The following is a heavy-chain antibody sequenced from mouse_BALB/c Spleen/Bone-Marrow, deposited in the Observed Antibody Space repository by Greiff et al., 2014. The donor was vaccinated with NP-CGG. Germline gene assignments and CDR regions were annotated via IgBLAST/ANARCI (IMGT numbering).Heavy chain of an antibody. Sequence: VQLQQPGAELVRPGALVKLSCRASGFNIKDYYLHWVKQGPEQGLEWIGWIDPEKGNTKYDPKFQGKASIIADTSSNTAYLQLSSLTSEDTAVYYCARGAWARGYFDYWGQGTTLTVSS. D-gene: IGHD4-1*01. CDR3: ARGAWARGYFDY. CDR2: IDPEKGNT. V-gene: IGHV14-1*02. CDR1: GFNIKDYY. J-gene: IGHJ2*01.